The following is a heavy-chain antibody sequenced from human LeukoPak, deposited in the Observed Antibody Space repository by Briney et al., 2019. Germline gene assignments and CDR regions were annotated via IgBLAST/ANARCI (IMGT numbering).Heavy chain of an antibody. V-gene: IGHV1-2*02. Sequence: ASVKVSCKASGYTFTGYYMHWVRQAPGQGLEWMGWINPNSGGTNYAQKFQGRVTMTRDTSISTAYMELSRLRSDDTAVYYCARVKSKEWLFFDYWGQGTLVTVSS. J-gene: IGHJ4*02. CDR2: INPNSGGT. CDR1: GYTFTGYY. CDR3: ARVKSKEWLFFDY. D-gene: IGHD3-3*01.